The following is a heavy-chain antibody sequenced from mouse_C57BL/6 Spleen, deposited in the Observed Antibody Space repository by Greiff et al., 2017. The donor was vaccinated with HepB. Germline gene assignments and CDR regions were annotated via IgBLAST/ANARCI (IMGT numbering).Heavy chain of an antibody. CDR3: ARGAVVAPIAY. CDR1: GYSITSGYY. CDR2: ISYDGSN. Sequence: VQLQQSGPGLVKPSQSLSLTCSVTGYSITSGYYWNWIRQFPGNKLEWMGYISYDGSNNYNPSLKNRISITRDTSKNQFFLKLNSVTTEDTATYYCARGAVVAPIAYWGQGTLVTVSA. J-gene: IGHJ3*01. D-gene: IGHD1-1*01. V-gene: IGHV3-6*01.